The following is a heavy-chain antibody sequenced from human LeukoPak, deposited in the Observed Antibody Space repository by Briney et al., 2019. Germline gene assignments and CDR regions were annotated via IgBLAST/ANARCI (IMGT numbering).Heavy chain of an antibody. Sequence: GGSLRLSCAASGFTFATYGMSWVRQAPGKGLEWVSVAGDSAATTHYADSVKGRFFISRDNSKNMVHLQMNNLRAEDTAVYYCAKDSFTVVRGVGSDDGFAVWGQGTMVIVSS. D-gene: IGHD3-10*01. J-gene: IGHJ3*01. CDR3: AKDSFTVVRGVGSDDGFAV. V-gene: IGHV3-23*01. CDR1: GFTFATYG. CDR2: AGDSAATT.